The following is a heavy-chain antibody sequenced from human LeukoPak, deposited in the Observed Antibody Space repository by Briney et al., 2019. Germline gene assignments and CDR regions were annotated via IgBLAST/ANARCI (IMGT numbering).Heavy chain of an antibody. V-gene: IGHV6-1*01. D-gene: IGHD3-22*01. CDR2: TYYRSKWFF. Sequence: SQILSLTCVISGDNVSSNSAAWNWIRQSPSGGLEWLGRTYYRSKWFFDYAVSMKSRLTINSDTSQSHFSLQLRSVTPEDTAVYYCARGDYDTSGGGFDIWGQGTLVTVSS. J-gene: IGHJ3*02. CDR1: GDNVSSNSAA. CDR3: ARGDYDTSGGGFDI.